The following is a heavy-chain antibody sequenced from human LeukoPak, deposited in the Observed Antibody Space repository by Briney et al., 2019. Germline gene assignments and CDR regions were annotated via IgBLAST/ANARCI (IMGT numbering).Heavy chain of an antibody. CDR1: GGSISSYY. J-gene: IGHJ6*03. V-gene: IGHV4-59*01. D-gene: IGHD4-11*01. CDR3: ARATAYSIYYMDV. CDR2: IYYSGST. Sequence: PSGTLSLTCTVSGGSISSYYWSWIRQPPGKGLEWIGYIYYSGSTNYNPSLKSRVTISVDTSKNQFSLKLSSVTAADTAVYYCARATAYSIYYMDVWGKGTTVTVSS.